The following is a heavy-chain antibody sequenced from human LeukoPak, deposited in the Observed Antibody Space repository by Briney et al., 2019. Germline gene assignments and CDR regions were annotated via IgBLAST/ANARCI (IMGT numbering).Heavy chain of an antibody. V-gene: IGHV1-69*01. CDR2: IIPIFGTA. Sequence: SVKVSCKASGGTFSSYAISWVRQATGQGLEWMGGIIPIFGTANYAQKFQGRVTITADESTSTAYMELSSLRSEDTAVYYCARGEAIYDILTGYYPDPFDYWGQGTLVTVSS. CDR1: GGTFSSYA. CDR3: ARGEAIYDILTGYYPDPFDY. D-gene: IGHD3-9*01. J-gene: IGHJ4*02.